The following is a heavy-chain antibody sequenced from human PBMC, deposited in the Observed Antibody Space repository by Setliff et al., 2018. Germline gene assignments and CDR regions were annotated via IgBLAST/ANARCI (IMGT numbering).Heavy chain of an antibody. V-gene: IGHV3-23*01. J-gene: IGHJ6*02. CDR1: GFTFSNYA. D-gene: IGHD6-13*01. CDR3: ARAYSSSWYLYYYYGMDV. CDR2: ISGSGDST. Sequence: PGGSLRLSCVASGFTFSNYAMAWVRQAPGKGLEWVSAISGSGDSTYYADSVKGRFTISRDNSKNTLYLQLSSLRSEDTAVYYCARAYSSSWYLYYYYGMDVWGQGTTVTVSS.